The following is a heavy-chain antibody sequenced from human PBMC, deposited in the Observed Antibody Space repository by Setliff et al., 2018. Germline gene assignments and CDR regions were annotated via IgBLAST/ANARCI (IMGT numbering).Heavy chain of an antibody. Sequence: PSETLSLTCGGYGGSISVYYWSWIRQPPGKGLEWIGEINHSGSTNYNPSLKSRVTISLDTSRNQVSLKLSSVTAADTAVYYCARYRQYCSSTSCYTSCFYDYAMDIWGQGTTVTVSS. J-gene: IGHJ6*02. V-gene: IGHV4-34*01. CDR1: GGSISVYY. D-gene: IGHD2-2*02. CDR2: INHSGST. CDR3: ARYRQYCSSTSCYTSCFYDYAMDI.